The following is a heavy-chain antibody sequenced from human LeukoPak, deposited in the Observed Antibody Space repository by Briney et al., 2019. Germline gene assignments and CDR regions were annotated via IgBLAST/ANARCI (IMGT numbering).Heavy chain of an antibody. Sequence: SETLSLTCTVSGGSISSYYWSGIRQPPGKGLEWIGYIYYSGSTNYNPSLKSRVTISVDTSKNQFSLKLSSVTAADTAVYYCARARRPSSGYYCFEIWGQGTMVTVSS. J-gene: IGHJ3*02. V-gene: IGHV4-59*01. CDR3: ARARRPSSGYYCFEI. CDR2: IYYSGST. CDR1: GGSISSYY. D-gene: IGHD3-22*01.